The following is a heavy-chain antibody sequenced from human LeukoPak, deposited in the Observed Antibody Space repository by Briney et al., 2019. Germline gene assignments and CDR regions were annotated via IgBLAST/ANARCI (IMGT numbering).Heavy chain of an antibody. CDR2: INHSGST. Sequence: SETLSLTCAVYGGSFSGYYWSWIRQPPGKGLEWIGEINHSGSTNYNPSLKSRVTISVDTSKNQFSLKLSSVTAADTAVYYCARGIGGSGSLFGYWGQGTLVTVSS. CDR3: ARGIGGSGSLFGY. J-gene: IGHJ4*02. V-gene: IGHV4-34*01. CDR1: GGSFSGYY. D-gene: IGHD3-10*01.